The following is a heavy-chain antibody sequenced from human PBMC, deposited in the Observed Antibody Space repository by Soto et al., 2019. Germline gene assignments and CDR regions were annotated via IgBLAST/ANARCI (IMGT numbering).Heavy chain of an antibody. D-gene: IGHD3-9*01. V-gene: IGHV5-51*01. CDR2: IYPGDSDT. Sequence: EVQLVQSGAQVKQPGESLKISCKGSGYSFTSFWVAWVRQVPGKGLEWMGSIYPGDSDTRYSPSFQGQVTISSDKSTSTAYLQWSSLKPSDTATYYCARLGQFVDWLSTSVGWFDPWGQGTLVTVSS. CDR3: ARLGQFVDWLSTSVGWFDP. CDR1: GYSFTSFW. J-gene: IGHJ5*02.